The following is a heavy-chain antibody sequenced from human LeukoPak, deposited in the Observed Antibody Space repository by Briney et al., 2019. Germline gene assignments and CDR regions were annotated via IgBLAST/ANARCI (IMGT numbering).Heavy chain of an antibody. CDR1: GFTFSSYA. V-gene: IGHV3-23*01. D-gene: IGHD3-9*01. CDR3: AKHLQPHDPVRYFDWLLICD. J-gene: IGHJ4*02. CDR2: ISRSGGTT. Sequence: GGSLRLSCAASGFTFSSYAMSWVRQAPGKGLEWVSAISRSGGTTYYADSVKGRFTIPRDNSKNTLYLQMNSRRAEDTVVYYCAKHLQPHDPVRYFDWLLICDWGQGTLVTVSS.